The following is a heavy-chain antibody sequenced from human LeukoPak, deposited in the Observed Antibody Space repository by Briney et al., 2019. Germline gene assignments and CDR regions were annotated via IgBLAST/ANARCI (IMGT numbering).Heavy chain of an antibody. D-gene: IGHD2-2*02. Sequence: ASVKVSCKASGYTFTSYDINWVRQATGQGLEWMGWMNPNSGNTGHAQKFQGRVTITRNTSISTAYMELSSLRSEDTAVYYCARGVGGYCSSTSCYIGSPWFDPWGQGTLVTVSS. CDR3: ARGVGGYCSSTSCYIGSPWFDP. V-gene: IGHV1-8*03. J-gene: IGHJ5*02. CDR1: GYTFTSYD. CDR2: MNPNSGNT.